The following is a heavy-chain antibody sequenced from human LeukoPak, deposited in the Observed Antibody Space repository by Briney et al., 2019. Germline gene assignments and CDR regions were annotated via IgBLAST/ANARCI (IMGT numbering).Heavy chain of an antibody. CDR2: ISGDGGST. CDR1: GFTFDDYA. V-gene: IGHV3-43*02. Sequence: GGSLRLSCAASGFTFDDYAMHWVRQAPGKGLEWVSLISGDGGSTYYADSVKGRFTISRDNSKNSLYLQMNSLRTEDTALYYCAKDNVLLWFGELYCYMDVWGKGTTVTVSS. CDR3: AKDNVLLWFGELYCYMDV. J-gene: IGHJ6*03. D-gene: IGHD3-10*01.